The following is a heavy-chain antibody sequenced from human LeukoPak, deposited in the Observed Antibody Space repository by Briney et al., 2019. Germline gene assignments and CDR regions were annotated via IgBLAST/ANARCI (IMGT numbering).Heavy chain of an antibody. D-gene: IGHD6-13*01. CDR3: ARGAAAGISYYFDY. V-gene: IGHV4-59*01. Sequence: SETLSLTCTVSGGSISSYYWSWIRQPPGKGLEWIGYIYYSGSTNYNPSLKSRVTISVDTSKNQFSLKLSSVTAADTAVYYCARGAAAGISYYFDYWGQGTLVTVSS. CDR2: IYYSGST. CDR1: GGSISSYY. J-gene: IGHJ4*02.